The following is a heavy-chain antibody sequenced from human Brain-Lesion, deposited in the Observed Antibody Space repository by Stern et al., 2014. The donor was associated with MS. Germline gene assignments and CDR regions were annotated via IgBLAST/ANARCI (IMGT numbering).Heavy chain of an antibody. CDR2: IIPFLNTT. CDR1: GGTFTTHP. Sequence: VQLEESGAEVKKPGSSVKVSCKASGGTFTTHPITWGRQAPGQGLEWMGGIIPFLNTTNYAQNFLGRTTITADKSTGTTYMEISSLRSDDTAVYYCASSVVASGHWGQGTLVIVS. CDR3: ASSVVASGH. D-gene: IGHD2-21*01. V-gene: IGHV1-69*06. J-gene: IGHJ4*02.